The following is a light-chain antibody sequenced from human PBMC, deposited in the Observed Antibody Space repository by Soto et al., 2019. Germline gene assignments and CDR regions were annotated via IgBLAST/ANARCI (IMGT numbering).Light chain of an antibody. CDR2: DTS. CDR1: QSVNSFY. CDR3: HHYGSSRT. Sequence: EIVLTQSPGTLSLSPGERATLSCRASQSVNSFYLAWYQQKPGQAPRLLIYDTSTRATGIPDRFSGSGSGTDFTLTISRLEPEDFAVYYCHHYGSSRTFGQGTMVDIK. J-gene: IGKJ1*01. V-gene: IGKV3-20*01.